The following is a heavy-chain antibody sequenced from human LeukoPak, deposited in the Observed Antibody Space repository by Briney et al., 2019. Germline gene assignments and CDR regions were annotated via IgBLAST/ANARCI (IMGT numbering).Heavy chain of an antibody. Sequence: SQSLSPTCAVYGGSFSGYYWSWIRQPPGNGLEWIQKINHTGSTNYHPSLKSRVTISVDTSKNQFSLKRSSVTAADTAVYYWARGSSSGFDYWGQGTLVTGSS. D-gene: IGHD6-6*01. V-gene: IGHV4-34*01. J-gene: IGHJ4*02. CDR2: INHTGST. CDR1: GGSFSGYY. CDR3: ARGSSSGFDY.